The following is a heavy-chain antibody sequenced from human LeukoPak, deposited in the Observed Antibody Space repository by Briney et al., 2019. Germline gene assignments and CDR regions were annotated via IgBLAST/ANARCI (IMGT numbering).Heavy chain of an antibody. CDR1: GVIVRRNY. V-gene: IGHV3-66*01. D-gene: IGHD6-6*01. CDR2: LYHGGST. Sequence: GGSLRLSCVGSGVIVRRNYMTWVRQAPGKGLEWVSILYHGGSTYYADSVKGRFSISRDTSKNTLYLQMNSLRVEDTAVYYCARALSMKDNWFNPWGQGTLVTVSS. J-gene: IGHJ5*02. CDR3: ARALSMKDNWFNP.